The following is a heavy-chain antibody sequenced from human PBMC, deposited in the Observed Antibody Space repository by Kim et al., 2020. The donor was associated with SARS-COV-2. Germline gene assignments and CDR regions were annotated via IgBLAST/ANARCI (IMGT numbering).Heavy chain of an antibody. Sequence: ASVKVSCKASGYTFTSYGISWVRQAPGQGLEWMGWISAYNGNTNYAQKLQGRVTMTTDTSTSTAYMELRSLRSDDTAVYYCARDLFDDILTGYYMHYYGMDVWGQGTTVTVSS. V-gene: IGHV1-18*01. D-gene: IGHD3-9*01. CDR2: ISAYNGNT. CDR1: GYTFTSYG. J-gene: IGHJ6*02. CDR3: ARDLFDDILTGYYMHYYGMDV.